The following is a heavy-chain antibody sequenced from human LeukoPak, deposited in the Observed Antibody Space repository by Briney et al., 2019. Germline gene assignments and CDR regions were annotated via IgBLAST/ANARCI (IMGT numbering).Heavy chain of an antibody. CDR1: GFTFSSYW. J-gene: IGHJ3*02. V-gene: IGHV3-74*01. CDR2: INSDGSST. CDR3: ARDSVPYDSSGYNAFDI. D-gene: IGHD3-22*01. Sequence: QPGGSLRLSCAASGFTFSSYWMHWVRQAPGKGLVWVSRINSDGSSTSYADSVKGRFTISRDNAKNSLYLQMNSLRAEDTAVYYCARDSVPYDSSGYNAFDIWGQGTMVTVSS.